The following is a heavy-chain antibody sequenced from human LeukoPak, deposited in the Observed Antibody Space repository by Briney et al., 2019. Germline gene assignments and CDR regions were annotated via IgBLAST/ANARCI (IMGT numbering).Heavy chain of an antibody. V-gene: IGHV3-7*01. J-gene: IGHJ4*02. CDR1: GFTFSSYW. Sequence: PGGSLRLSCAASGFTFSSYWVSWVRQAPGKGLEWVANIKQDGSEKYYVDSVKGRFTISRDNAKNSLYLQMNSLRAEDTAVYYCARDGYYDSSGPDYWGQGTLVTVSS. CDR2: IKQDGSEK. CDR3: ARDGYYDSSGPDY. D-gene: IGHD3-22*01.